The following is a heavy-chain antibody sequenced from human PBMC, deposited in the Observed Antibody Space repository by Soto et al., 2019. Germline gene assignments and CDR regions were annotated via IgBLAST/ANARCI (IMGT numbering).Heavy chain of an antibody. CDR1: GFTFSSDG. Sequence: QVQLVESGGGVVQPGRSLRLSCAASGFTFSSDGMHWVRQAPGKGLEWVAVIWYDGTNENYGDSVKGRFTISRDNSKNTLYMQMNSLRAEDTAVYYCARDDYANPRAFEIWSQRRTVSVSS. CDR2: IWYDGTNE. J-gene: IGHJ3*02. V-gene: IGHV3-33*01. D-gene: IGHD4-17*01. CDR3: ARDDYANPRAFEI.